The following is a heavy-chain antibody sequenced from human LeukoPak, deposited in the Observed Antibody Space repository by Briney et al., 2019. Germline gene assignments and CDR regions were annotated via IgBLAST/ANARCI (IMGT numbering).Heavy chain of an antibody. CDR1: GGSISSSSYY. CDR3: ARLFYSSSNAFDI. V-gene: IGHV4-39*07. CDR2: IYYSGST. Sequence: SETLSLTCTVSGGSISSSSYYWGWIRQPPGKGLEWIGSIYYSGSTYYNPSLKSRVTISVDTSKNQFSLKLSSVTAADTAVYYCARLFYSSSNAFDIWGQGTMVTVSS. D-gene: IGHD6-6*01. J-gene: IGHJ3*02.